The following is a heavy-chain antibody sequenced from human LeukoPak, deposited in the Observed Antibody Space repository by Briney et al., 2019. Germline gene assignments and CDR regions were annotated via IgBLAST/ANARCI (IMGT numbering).Heavy chain of an antibody. CDR2: INWNGGST. J-gene: IGHJ4*02. CDR1: GFPFSAYY. D-gene: IGHD6-19*01. V-gene: IGHV3-20*04. Sequence: GGSLRLSCAASGFPFSAYYMTWIRQAPGKGLEWVSGINWNGGSTDYADSVKGRFTISRDNTKNSLYLQMDSLRAEDTALYYCARNGAIAVAGRFDYWGQGTLVTVSS. CDR3: ARNGAIAVAGRFDY.